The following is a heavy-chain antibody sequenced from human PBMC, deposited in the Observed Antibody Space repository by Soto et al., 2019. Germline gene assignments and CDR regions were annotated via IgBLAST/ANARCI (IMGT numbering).Heavy chain of an antibody. Sequence: SGPTLVNPTETLTLTCTVSGFSLSNAGLGVSWIRQPPGKALEWLAHIFSNDEKSYSTSLKSRLTISKDTSKSQVVLIMTNMDPVDTATFYCASTYSTSWYWFDPWGQGTLVTVSS. CDR2: IFSNDEK. D-gene: IGHD6-13*01. CDR3: ASTYSTSWYWFDP. V-gene: IGHV2-26*04. J-gene: IGHJ5*02. CDR1: GFSLSNAGLG.